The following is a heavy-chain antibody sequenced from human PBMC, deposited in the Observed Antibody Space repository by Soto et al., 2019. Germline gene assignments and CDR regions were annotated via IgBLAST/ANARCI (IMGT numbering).Heavy chain of an antibody. V-gene: IGHV4-34*01. CDR1: GGSFSDYF. Sequence: QVQLQQWGAGLLKPSETLSLTCAVYGGSFSDYFWSWIRQPPSKGLEWIGEISHSGSTSYNPSLKSRVTISVDTSKNQFXLNXSSVTAADTAVYYCARGLQRRFGGYKGLGYHGMDVWGQGTTVTVSS. D-gene: IGHD5-12*01. J-gene: IGHJ6*02. CDR2: ISHSGST. CDR3: ARGLQRRFGGYKGLGYHGMDV.